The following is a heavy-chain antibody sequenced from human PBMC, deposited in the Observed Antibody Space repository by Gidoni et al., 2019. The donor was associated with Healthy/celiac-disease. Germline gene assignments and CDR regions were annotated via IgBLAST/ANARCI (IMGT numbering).Heavy chain of an antibody. CDR2: IIPILGRA. J-gene: IGHJ3*02. Sequence: QVQLVQSGAEVKTPGSSVKVSCKASGGTFSSYTLSWVRQAPGQGLGWMGRIIPILGRANYAQKFQGRVTITADKSTSTAYMELSSLRSEDTAVYYCETGYSGYERAFDIWGQGTMVTVSS. CDR3: ETGYSGYERAFDI. CDR1: GGTFSSYT. D-gene: IGHD5-12*01. V-gene: IGHV1-69*02.